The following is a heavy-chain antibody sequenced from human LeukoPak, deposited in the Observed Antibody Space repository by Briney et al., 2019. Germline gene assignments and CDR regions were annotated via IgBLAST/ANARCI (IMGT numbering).Heavy chain of an antibody. Sequence: GGSLRLSCAASGFTFADYAMHWVRQAPGKGLEWISLISGDGGSTYYADSVKGRFTISRDNSKNSLYLQMNSLRTEDTALYYCAKDRGRTKGGFDIWGQGTMVTVSS. CDR2: ISGDGGST. CDR3: AKDRGRTKGGFDI. CDR1: GFTFADYA. D-gene: IGHD2-8*01. J-gene: IGHJ3*02. V-gene: IGHV3-43*02.